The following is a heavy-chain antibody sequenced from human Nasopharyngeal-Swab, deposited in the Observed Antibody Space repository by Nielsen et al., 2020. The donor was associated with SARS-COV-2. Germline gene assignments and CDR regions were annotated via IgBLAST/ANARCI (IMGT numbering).Heavy chain of an antibody. Sequence: ASVKVSCKASGYTFTSYDINWVRQAPGQRLEWMGWINAGNGNTKYSQKFQGRVTITRDTSASTAYMELSSLRSEDTAVYYCAREYCSSTSCYWDTIEDDYWGQGTLVTVSS. CDR2: INAGNGNT. J-gene: IGHJ4*02. D-gene: IGHD2-2*01. CDR3: AREYCSSTSCYWDTIEDDY. V-gene: IGHV1-3*01. CDR1: GYTFTSYD.